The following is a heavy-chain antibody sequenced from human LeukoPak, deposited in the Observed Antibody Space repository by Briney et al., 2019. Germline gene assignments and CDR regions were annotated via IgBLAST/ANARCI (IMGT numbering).Heavy chain of an antibody. Sequence: PSETLSLTCAVYGGSSSGYYRSWIRQPPGKGLEWIGEINHSGSTNYNPSLKSRVTISVDTSKNQFSLKLSSVTAADTAVYYCARGSTSSRSYNWFDPWGQGTLVTVSS. CDR2: INHSGST. CDR3: ARGSTSSRSYNWFDP. V-gene: IGHV4-34*01. J-gene: IGHJ5*02. CDR1: GGSSSGYY. D-gene: IGHD5/OR15-5a*01.